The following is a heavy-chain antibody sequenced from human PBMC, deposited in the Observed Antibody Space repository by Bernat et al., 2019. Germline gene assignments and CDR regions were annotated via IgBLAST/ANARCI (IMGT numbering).Heavy chain of an antibody. J-gene: IGHJ5*02. CDR2: ISYDGSNK. Sequence: QVQLVESGGGVVQPGRSLRLSCAASGFTFSSYAMHWVRQAPGKGLEWVAVISYDGSNKYYADSVKGRFTISRDNSKKTLYLQMNSLRAEDTAVYYCAVIGEYRSSWYGPPPNWFDPWGQGTLVTVSS. CDR1: GFTFSSYA. V-gene: IGHV3-30-3*01. CDR3: AVIGEYRSSWYGPPPNWFDP. D-gene: IGHD6-13*01.